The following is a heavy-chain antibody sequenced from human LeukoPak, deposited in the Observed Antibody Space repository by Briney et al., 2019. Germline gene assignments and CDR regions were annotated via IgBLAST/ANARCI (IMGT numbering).Heavy chain of an antibody. Sequence: PGGSLRLSCAASGFTFSSNAMTWVRQAPGKGLEWASAISGSGATTYYADSVMGRFTISRHNSRNTLYLQMNSLRAEDTAVYYCARVDTVMAYYFDLWGQGTLVTVSS. V-gene: IGHV3-23*01. CDR1: GFTFSSNA. D-gene: IGHD5-18*01. CDR2: ISGSGATT. J-gene: IGHJ4*02. CDR3: ARVDTVMAYYFDL.